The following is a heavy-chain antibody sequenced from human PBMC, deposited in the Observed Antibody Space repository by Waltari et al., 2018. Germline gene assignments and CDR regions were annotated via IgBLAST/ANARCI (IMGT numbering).Heavy chain of an antibody. J-gene: IGHJ3*02. CDR3: TKKNDEVFDRNGLVYDAFDM. Sequence: EVQLVESGGGLAQPGRSLRLSCVASGFTFEDFAMHWVRQAPGNGLEWVSGINWNSGSIGYGDSVKGRFTISRDNARNTLYLQMNSLTSEDTAVYFCTKKNDEVFDRNGLVYDAFDMWGQGTMVTVSS. CDR1: GFTFEDFA. V-gene: IGHV3-9*01. D-gene: IGHD1-1*01. CDR2: INWNSGSI.